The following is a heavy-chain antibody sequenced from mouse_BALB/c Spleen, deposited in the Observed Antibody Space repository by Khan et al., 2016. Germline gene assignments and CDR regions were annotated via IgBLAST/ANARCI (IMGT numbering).Heavy chain of an antibody. CDR2: INTYTGEP. J-gene: IGHJ4*01. V-gene: IGHV9-3-1*01. Sequence: LVESGPELKKPGETVKISCKASGYTFTNYGMNWVKQAPGKGLKWMGWINTYTGEPTYADDFKGRFAFSLETSASTAYLQINNLKNEDTATYFCAAYYRDARDYWGQGTSVTVSS. D-gene: IGHD2-14*01. CDR1: GYTFTNYG. CDR3: AAYYRDARDY.